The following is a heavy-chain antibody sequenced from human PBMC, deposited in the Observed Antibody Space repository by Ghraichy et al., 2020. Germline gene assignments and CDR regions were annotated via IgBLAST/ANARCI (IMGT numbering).Heavy chain of an antibody. V-gene: IGHV3-30-3*01. D-gene: IGHD2-15*01. CDR1: GFTFSSYA. J-gene: IGHJ6*02. CDR3: ARDQGYCSGGSCYSGGYYGMDV. CDR2: ISYDGSNK. Sequence: GGSLRLSCAASGFTFSSYAMHWVRQAPGKGLEWVAVISYDGSNKYYADSVKGRFTISRDNSKNTLYLQMNSLRAEDTAVYYCARDQGYCSGGSCYSGGYYGMDVWGQGTTVTVSS.